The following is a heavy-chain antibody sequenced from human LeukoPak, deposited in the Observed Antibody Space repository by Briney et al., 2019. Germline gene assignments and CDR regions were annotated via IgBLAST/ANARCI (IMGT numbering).Heavy chain of an antibody. D-gene: IGHD1-7*01. J-gene: IGHJ4*02. Sequence: PSETLSLTCTVSGGSLSSYYWSWIRQPPGKGLEWIGYIYHSGSTNYNPSLKSRVTMSVDTSKNQFSLKLSSVTAADTAVYYCAREGRNYGLIDYWGQGTLVTVSS. CDR2: IYHSGST. CDR3: AREGRNYGLIDY. V-gene: IGHV4-59*12. CDR1: GGSLSSYY.